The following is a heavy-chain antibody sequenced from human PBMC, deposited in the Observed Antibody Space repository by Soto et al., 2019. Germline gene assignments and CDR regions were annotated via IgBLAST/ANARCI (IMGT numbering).Heavy chain of an antibody. V-gene: IGHV4-59*01. D-gene: IGHD3-10*01. Sequence: SETLSLTCTVSGGSISSYYWSWIRQPPGKGLEWIGYIYYSGSTNYNPSLKSRVTISVDTSKNQFSLKLSSVTAADTAVYYCARVGSGSYYNQYYFDYWGQGTMVTVFS. J-gene: IGHJ4*02. CDR3: ARVGSGSYYNQYYFDY. CDR1: GGSISSYY. CDR2: IYYSGST.